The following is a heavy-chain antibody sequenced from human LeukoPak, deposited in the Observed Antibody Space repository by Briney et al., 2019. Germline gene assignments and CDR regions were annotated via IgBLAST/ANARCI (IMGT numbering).Heavy chain of an antibody. CDR3: ARGGFSGGGYGN. CDR1: GGSFSGYY. V-gene: IGHV4-34*01. D-gene: IGHD5-12*01. CDR2: INHSGST. Sequence: SETLSLTCAVYGGSFSGYYWSWIRQPPGKGLEWIGEINHSGSTNYNPSLKSRVTRSVDTSKNQFSLKLSSVTAANTAVYYCARGGFSGGGYGNWGQGNLVTVSS. J-gene: IGHJ4*02.